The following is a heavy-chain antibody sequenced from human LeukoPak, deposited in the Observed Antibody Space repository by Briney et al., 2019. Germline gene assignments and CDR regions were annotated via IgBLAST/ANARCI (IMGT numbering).Heavy chain of an antibody. Sequence: GGSLRLSCAASGFTFSSYSMSWVRQAPGKGLEWVSAISGSGGSTYYADSVKGRFTISRDNSKNTLYLQMNSLRAEDTAVYYCAKSYCSGGSCYAPRHCGMDVWGQGTTVTVSS. D-gene: IGHD2-15*01. V-gene: IGHV3-23*01. CDR1: GFTFSSYS. CDR2: ISGSGGST. CDR3: AKSYCSGGSCYAPRHCGMDV. J-gene: IGHJ6*02.